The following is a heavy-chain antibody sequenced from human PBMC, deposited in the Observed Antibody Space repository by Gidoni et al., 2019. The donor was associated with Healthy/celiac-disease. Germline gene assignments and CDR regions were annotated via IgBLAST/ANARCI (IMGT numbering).Heavy chain of an antibody. Sequence: QVQLVESGGGVVQPGRSLRLSCAASGFTFSSYGMHWVRQAPGKGLEWVAVIWYDGSNKYYADSVKGRFTISRENSKNTLYLQMNSLRAEDTAVYYCARLFGGGGLPTIDYWGQGTLVTVSS. CDR3: ARLFGGGGLPTIDY. J-gene: IGHJ4*02. CDR1: GFTFSSYG. V-gene: IGHV3-33*01. D-gene: IGHD3-16*01. CDR2: IWYDGSNK.